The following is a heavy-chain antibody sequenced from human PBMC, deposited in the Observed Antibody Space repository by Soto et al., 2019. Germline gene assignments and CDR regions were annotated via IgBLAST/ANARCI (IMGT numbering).Heavy chain of an antibody. J-gene: IGHJ4*02. D-gene: IGHD2-15*01. CDR2: MYTGGST. V-gene: IGHV4-4*07. CDR3: ARASVGPPGGGSWTMPFDS. Sequence: QVQLQESGPGLVKPSETLTLTCKVSSGSVSNYYWSWIRQPAGKGLEWIGRMYTGGSTNYNPSLKGRVTMSVDTSKNQFSLRLTSVTAADTAGYYCARASVGPPGGGSWTMPFDSWGRGTLVTVSS. CDR1: SGSVSNYY.